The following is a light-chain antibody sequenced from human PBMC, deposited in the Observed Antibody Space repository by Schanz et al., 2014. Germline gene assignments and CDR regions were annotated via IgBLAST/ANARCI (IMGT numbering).Light chain of an antibody. Sequence: DIQLTQSPSSLSASVRDRVTITCRASQSISSSLNWYQQKPGKAPKLLIYSASSLQSGVPSKFSGSGSGTDFTLTISSLQPEDFATYYCQQYNSYPSFGGGTKVEIK. CDR2: SAS. J-gene: IGKJ4*01. V-gene: IGKV1-16*02. CDR3: QQYNSYPS. CDR1: QSISSS.